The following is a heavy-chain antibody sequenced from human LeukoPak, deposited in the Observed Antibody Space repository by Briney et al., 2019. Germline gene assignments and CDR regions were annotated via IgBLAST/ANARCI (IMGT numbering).Heavy chain of an antibody. CDR2: ISSSSSYI. J-gene: IGHJ6*02. Sequence: GGSLRLSCAASGFTFSSYNMTWVRQAPGKGLEWVSSISSSSSYIYYADSVKGRFTISRDNAKNSLYLQMNSLRAEDTAVYYCARDVNVVVVPAVSYYYYGMDVWGQGTTVTVSS. CDR3: ARDVNVVVVPAVSYYYYGMDV. V-gene: IGHV3-21*01. D-gene: IGHD2-2*01. CDR1: GFTFSSYN.